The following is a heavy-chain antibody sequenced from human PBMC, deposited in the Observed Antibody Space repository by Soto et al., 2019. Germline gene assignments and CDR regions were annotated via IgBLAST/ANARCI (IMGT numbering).Heavy chain of an antibody. Sequence: EVQLVESGGGLIQPGGSLRLSCAASGFTVSSNYMSWVRQAPGKGLEWVSVIYSGGSTYYADSVKGRFTISRDNSKNTLYLQMNSLRAEDTAVYYCAKLVVAVYNWFDPWGQGTLVTVSS. CDR3: AKLVVAVYNWFDP. CDR2: IYSGGST. V-gene: IGHV3-53*01. D-gene: IGHD2-15*01. CDR1: GFTVSSNY. J-gene: IGHJ5*02.